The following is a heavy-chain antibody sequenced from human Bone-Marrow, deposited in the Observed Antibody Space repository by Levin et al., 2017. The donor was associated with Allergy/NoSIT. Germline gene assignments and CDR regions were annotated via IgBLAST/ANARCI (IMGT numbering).Heavy chain of an antibody. CDR2: IRGYKGNT. J-gene: IGHJ4*02. CDR3: ARYSDLGYKLPSTPFEY. D-gene: IGHD2-2*01. V-gene: IGHV1-18*01. CDR1: GDTFPSAG. Sequence: GGSLRLSCKASGDTFPSAGFIWVRQAPGQGLEWLGWIRGYKGNTNYAQTVQGRITLTTDSSTSTSYMELRSLRSVDTAVYFCARYSDLGYKLPSTPFEYWGQGTLVTVSS.